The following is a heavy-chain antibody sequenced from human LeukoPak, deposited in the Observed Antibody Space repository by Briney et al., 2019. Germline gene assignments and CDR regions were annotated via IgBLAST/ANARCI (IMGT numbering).Heavy chain of an antibody. V-gene: IGHV4-39*07. CDR2: IYYSGNS. CDR1: GASVSSSSYY. CDR3: ARAYCGGDCYFHLYDPFDL. D-gene: IGHD2-21*02. Sequence: SETLSLTCTVSGASVSSSSYYWGWIRQPPEKGLEWIGIIYYSGNSYYNLSLKSRVTISVDTSRDQLSLRLSSVTAADTAVYYCARAYCGGDCYFHLYDPFDLWGLGTMVAVSS. J-gene: IGHJ3*01.